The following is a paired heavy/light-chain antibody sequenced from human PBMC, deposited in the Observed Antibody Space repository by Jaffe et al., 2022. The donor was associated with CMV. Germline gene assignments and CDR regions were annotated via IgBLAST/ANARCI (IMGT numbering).Light chain of an antibody. Sequence: IQLTQSPSSLSASVGDRVTITCRASQVISTSLAWYQQKPGKAPKLLIYAASTLQSGVPSRFSGTGSGTDFTLTISSLQPEDFATYYCQQLSLYPFTFGPGTKVDVK. CDR3: QQLSLYPFT. CDR1: QVISTS. CDR2: AAS. J-gene: IGKJ3*01. V-gene: IGKV1-9*01.
Heavy chain of an antibody. J-gene: IGHJ4*02. CDR3: AKGHYSSTWTLDY. CDR2: ISYDGNNK. V-gene: IGHV3-30*18. D-gene: IGHD6-13*01. CDR1: GFIFSSYG. Sequence: QVQLVESGGGVVQPGKSLRLSCAASGFIFSSYGMHWVRQAPGKGLEWVAVISYDGNNKYYADSVKGRFTISRDNSKNTVYLQINSLRTEDTAVYYCAKGHYSSTWTLDYWGQGTLVTVSS.